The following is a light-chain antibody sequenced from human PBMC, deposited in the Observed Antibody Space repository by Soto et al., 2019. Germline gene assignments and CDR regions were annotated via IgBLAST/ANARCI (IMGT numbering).Light chain of an antibody. Sequence: EIVMTQSPATLSVSPGGRATLSCRASQSISDTLAWYQQKPGQAPRLLIYGASTRAPGFPARFSGSGSGTDFTLTISSLQSEDFGVYYCQQYNNWPRTFGQGTKVDIK. CDR2: GAS. V-gene: IGKV3-15*01. CDR3: QQYNNWPRT. CDR1: QSISDT. J-gene: IGKJ1*01.